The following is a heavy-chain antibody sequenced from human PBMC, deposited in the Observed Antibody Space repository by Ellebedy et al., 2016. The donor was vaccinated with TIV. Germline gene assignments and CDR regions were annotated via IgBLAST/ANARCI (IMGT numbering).Heavy chain of an antibody. V-gene: IGHV3-23*01. CDR3: SKERTTGSYSTDICDI. J-gene: IGHJ3*02. CDR1: GFTFSSYA. CDR2: ISNTGSRT. Sequence: GESLKTSCAAPGFTFSSYAMSWVRPAPGKGLEWVSTISNTGSRTYYADSVEGRFIISRDNSKKTLYLQMNSLRAEDTAVYYCSKERTTGSYSTDICDIWGQGTMVSVSS. D-gene: IGHD1-26*01.